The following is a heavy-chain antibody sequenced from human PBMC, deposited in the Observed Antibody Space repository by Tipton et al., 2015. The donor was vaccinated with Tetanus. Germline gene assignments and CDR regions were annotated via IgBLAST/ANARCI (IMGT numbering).Heavy chain of an antibody. Sequence: GSLRLSCAASGFTFSSYWMSWVRQAPGKGLEWVANIKQDGSEKYYADSVKGRFTISRDNAKNSLFLQVNSLRAEDMAVYYCASSSRGYYDSSGYYGYFQHWGQGTLVTVS. J-gene: IGHJ1*01. V-gene: IGHV3-7*01. CDR2: IKQDGSEK. CDR3: ASSSRGYYDSSGYYGYFQH. CDR1: GFTFSSYW. D-gene: IGHD3-22*01.